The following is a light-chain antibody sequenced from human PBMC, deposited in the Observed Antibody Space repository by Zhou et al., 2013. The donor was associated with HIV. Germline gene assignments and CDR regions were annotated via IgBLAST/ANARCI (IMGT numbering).Light chain of an antibody. CDR1: QNVGSN. CDR2: AAS. J-gene: IGKJ4*01. V-gene: IGKV3-15*01. CDR3: QQRGNWPPLT. Sequence: EIVMTQSPATLSVSPGERATLSCRASQNVGSNLAWYQQKRGQPPRLLIYAASTRATGIPARFSGSGSGTEFTLTISSLQSEDFGVYYCQQRGNWPPLTFGGGTKVEIK.